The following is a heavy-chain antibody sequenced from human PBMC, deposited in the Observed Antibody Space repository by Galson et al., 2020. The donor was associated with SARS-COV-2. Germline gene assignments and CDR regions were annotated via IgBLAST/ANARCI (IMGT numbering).Heavy chain of an antibody. V-gene: IGHV4-34*01. Sequence: PSETLSLTCAVYDASFSGYSWTWIRQTPEKGLEWIGKINYRGSANYNPSLKSRVTISVDTPKTQFSLRLTSVTAADTAIYYCALQYYDFWMDVWGQGTTVTVSS. D-gene: IGHD3-3*01. CDR3: ALQYYDFWMDV. J-gene: IGHJ6*02. CDR2: INYRGSA. CDR1: DASFSGYS.